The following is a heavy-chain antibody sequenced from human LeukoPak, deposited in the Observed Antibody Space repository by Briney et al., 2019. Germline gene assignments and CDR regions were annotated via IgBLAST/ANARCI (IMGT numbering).Heavy chain of an antibody. CDR2: IRYDGSNK. J-gene: IGHJ3*02. CDR3: AKSPALNDAFDI. Sequence: PGGSLRLSCAASGFTFSSYGMHWVRQAPGKGLEWVAFIRYDGSNKYYADSVKGRFTISRDNSKNTLYLQMNSLRAEDTAVFYCAKSPALNDAFDIWGQGTMVTVSS. CDR1: GFTFSSYG. V-gene: IGHV3-30*02.